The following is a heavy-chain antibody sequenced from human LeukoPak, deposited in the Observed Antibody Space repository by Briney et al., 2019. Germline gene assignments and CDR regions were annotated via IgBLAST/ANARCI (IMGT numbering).Heavy chain of an antibody. CDR3: VTDIRSGWRNY. Sequence: GASVKVSCKVSGYSLTEVSTHWVRQAPGKGLEWMGGFDPEDGEAIYAQKVQGRLTMTEDTSIDTAFMELGSLKSEDTAIYYCVTDIRSGWRNYWGQGTLITVSS. V-gene: IGHV1-24*01. J-gene: IGHJ4*02. CDR1: GYSLTEVS. D-gene: IGHD6-19*01. CDR2: FDPEDGEA.